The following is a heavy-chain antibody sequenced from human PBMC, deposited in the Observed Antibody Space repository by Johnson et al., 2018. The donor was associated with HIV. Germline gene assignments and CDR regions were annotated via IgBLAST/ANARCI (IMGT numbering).Heavy chain of an antibody. CDR2: ISYDGSNK. V-gene: IGHV3-30-3*02. CDR1: GFTFSSYA. Sequence: QMQLVESGGGVVQPGRSLRLSCAASGFTFSSYAMHWVRQAPGKGLEWVAVISYDGSNKYYADSVKGRFTIPRDNSKNTLYLQMNRLKTGDTAVYYCTKLVGYCSGGGCYTPGDIWGQGTMVTISS. CDR3: TKLVGYCSGGGCYTPGDI. J-gene: IGHJ3*02. D-gene: IGHD2-15*01.